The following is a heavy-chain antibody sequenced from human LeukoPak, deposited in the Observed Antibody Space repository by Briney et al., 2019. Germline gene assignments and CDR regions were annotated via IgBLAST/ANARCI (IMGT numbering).Heavy chain of an antibody. Sequence: SETLSLTCTVSGGSISSYYWSWIRQPPGKGLEWIGYIYYSGSTNYNPSLKSRVTISVDTSKNQFSLKLSSVTAADTAVYYCARSNAFDTWGQGTMVTVSS. CDR1: GGSISSYY. V-gene: IGHV4-59*01. CDR2: IYYSGST. J-gene: IGHJ3*02. CDR3: ARSNAFDT.